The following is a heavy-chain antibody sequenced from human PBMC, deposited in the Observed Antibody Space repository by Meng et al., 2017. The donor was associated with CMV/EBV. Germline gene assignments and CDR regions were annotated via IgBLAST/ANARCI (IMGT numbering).Heavy chain of an antibody. J-gene: IGHJ4*02. Sequence: GESLKISCAASGFRFSYYGMHWVRQAPGKGLEWVAFVHYGGGTKYYADSVKGRFTISRDNSKNTLYLQMNSLRPDDTAVYYCAKAPQMFLEWLPIDYWGQGTLVTVSS. CDR1: GFRFSYYG. CDR2: VHYGGGTK. D-gene: IGHD3-3*01. CDR3: AKAPQMFLEWLPIDY. V-gene: IGHV3-30*02.